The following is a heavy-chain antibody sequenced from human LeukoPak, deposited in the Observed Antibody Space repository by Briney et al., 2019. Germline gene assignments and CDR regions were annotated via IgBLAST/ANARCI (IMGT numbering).Heavy chain of an antibody. J-gene: IGHJ3*02. CDR1: GYTFTGHF. CDR3: ARSYYYDTTGYTHDDAFDI. V-gene: IGHV1-2*02. CDR2: ISPNSGGT. Sequence: ASVKVSCKASGYTFTGHFMHWVRQAPGQGLEWMGWISPNSGGTNYAQKFQGRVTMTRDTSISTAYMELSRLRSDDTAVYYCARSYYYDTTGYTHDDAFDIWGQGTMVTVSS. D-gene: IGHD3-22*01.